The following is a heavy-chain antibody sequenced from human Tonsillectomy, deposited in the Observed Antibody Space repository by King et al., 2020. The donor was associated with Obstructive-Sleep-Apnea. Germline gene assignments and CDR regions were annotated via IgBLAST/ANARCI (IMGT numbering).Heavy chain of an antibody. J-gene: IGHJ4*02. CDR3: ARGEASTYYYDSSGYYYDY. CDR1: GYTFTSYG. V-gene: IGHV1-18*01. CDR2: ISAYNGNT. D-gene: IGHD3-22*01. Sequence: QLVQSGAEVKKPGASVKVSCKASGYTFTSYGISWVRQAPGQGLEWVGWISAYNGNTNYAQKLQGRVTMTTDTSTSTAYMELRSLRSDDTAVYYCARGEASTYYYDSSGYYYDYWGQGTLVTVSS.